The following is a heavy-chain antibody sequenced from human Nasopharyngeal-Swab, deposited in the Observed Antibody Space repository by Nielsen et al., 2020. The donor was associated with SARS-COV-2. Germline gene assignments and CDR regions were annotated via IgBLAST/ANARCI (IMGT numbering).Heavy chain of an antibody. Sequence: GESLKISCAASGFTFSSYAVSWVRQAPGKGLEWVSAISGSGGSTYYADSVKGRFTISRDNSKNTLYLQMNSLRADDTAVYYCAKEATLGGVGDYYYMDVWGKGTTVTVSS. CDR2: ISGSGGST. J-gene: IGHJ6*03. D-gene: IGHD3-16*01. CDR3: AKEATLGGVGDYYYMDV. V-gene: IGHV3-23*01. CDR1: GFTFSSYA.